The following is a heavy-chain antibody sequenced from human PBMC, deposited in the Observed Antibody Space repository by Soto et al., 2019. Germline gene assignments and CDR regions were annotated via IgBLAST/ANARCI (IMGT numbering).Heavy chain of an antibody. Sequence: SETLSLTCTVSGGSTSSDYWSWIRQPPGKGLEWIGYIYNSGSTKYNPSLKSRVTISVDTSKSQFSLRLSSVTAAGTAVYYCARLEIVVVVAAALLYFQHWGQGAPVIVSS. CDR1: GGSTSSDY. CDR3: ARLEIVVVVAAALLYFQH. J-gene: IGHJ1*01. V-gene: IGHV4-59*08. CDR2: IYNSGST. D-gene: IGHD2-15*01.